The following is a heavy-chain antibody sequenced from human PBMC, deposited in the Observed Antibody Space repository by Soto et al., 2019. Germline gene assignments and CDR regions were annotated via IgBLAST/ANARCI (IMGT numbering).Heavy chain of an antibody. CDR3: AKMRYYYDSSGSYYFDY. D-gene: IGHD3-22*01. CDR1: GFTLSTYA. J-gene: IGHJ4*02. V-gene: IGHV3-23*01. CDR2: ISGSGGTT. Sequence: GGSLRLSCAASGFTLSTYAMSWVRQAPGKGLEWVSAISGSGGTTYYADSMKGRFTISRDNSKNTLYLQMNSLRAEDTAVYYCAKMRYYYDSSGSYYFDYWGQGTLVTVSS.